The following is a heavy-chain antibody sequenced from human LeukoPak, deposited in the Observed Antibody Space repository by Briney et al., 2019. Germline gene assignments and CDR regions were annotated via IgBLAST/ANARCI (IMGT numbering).Heavy chain of an antibody. CDR3: ARDPALGSGSKYYFDY. D-gene: IGHD3-10*01. CDR1: GYTFTGYY. V-gene: IGHV1-2*06. Sequence: ASVKVSCKASGYTFTGYYMHWVRQAPGQGLEWMGRINPNSGGTNYAQKFQGRVTMTRDTSISTAYMELSRLRSDDTAVYYCARDPALGSGSKYYFDYWGQGTLVTVSS. J-gene: IGHJ4*02. CDR2: INPNSGGT.